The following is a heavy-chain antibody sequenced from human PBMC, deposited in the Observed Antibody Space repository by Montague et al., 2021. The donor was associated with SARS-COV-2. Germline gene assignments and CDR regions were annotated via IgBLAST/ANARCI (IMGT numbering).Heavy chain of an antibody. Sequence: TLSLTCTMPGGSITYSSYYWGWIRLPPGKGLEWIGSIYYSGTAYYNASLKSRVTMSLDMSKNQLSLRLKSTTAADTAVYFCARASFYYGSGSHYNNWFDSWGQGTVVTVSS. J-gene: IGHJ5*01. CDR1: GGSITYSSYY. D-gene: IGHD3-10*01. CDR3: ARASFYYGSGSHYNNWFDS. V-gene: IGHV4-39*07. CDR2: IYYSGTA.